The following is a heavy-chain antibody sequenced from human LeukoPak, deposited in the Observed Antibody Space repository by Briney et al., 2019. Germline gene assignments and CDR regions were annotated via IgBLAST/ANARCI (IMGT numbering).Heavy chain of an antibody. CDR2: IYYSGAT. D-gene: IGHD2-15*01. V-gene: IGHV4-39*01. Sequence: PSETLSLTCTASGGSISIISYYWGWIRQPPGKGLEWIGSIYYSGATYYNPSLKGRLTISVDTSQTQFSLKLSSVTAADTAVYYCARMSCSGGSCHGYYYYGMDVWGQGTTVTVSS. J-gene: IGHJ6*02. CDR3: ARMSCSGGSCHGYYYYGMDV. CDR1: GGSISIISYY.